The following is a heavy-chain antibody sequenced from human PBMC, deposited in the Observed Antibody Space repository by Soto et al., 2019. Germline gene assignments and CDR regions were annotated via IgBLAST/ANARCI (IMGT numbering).Heavy chain of an antibody. D-gene: IGHD3-3*01. CDR3: ARSYYDFWSGYWGYNWFDP. J-gene: IGHJ5*02. CDR2: INHSGST. Sequence: SETLSLTCAVYGGSFSGYYWSWIRQPPGKGLEWIGEINHSGSTNYNPSLKSRVTISVDTSKNQFSLKLSSVTAADTAVYYCARSYYDFWSGYWGYNWFDPWGQGTLVTAPQ. CDR1: GGSFSGYY. V-gene: IGHV4-34*01.